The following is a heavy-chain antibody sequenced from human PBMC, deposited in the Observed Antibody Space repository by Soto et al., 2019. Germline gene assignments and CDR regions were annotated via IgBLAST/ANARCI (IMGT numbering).Heavy chain of an antibody. CDR1: GGSFSGYY. V-gene: IGHV4-34*01. D-gene: IGHD2-21*01. Sequence: SETLSLTCAVYGGSFSGYYWSWIRQPPGKGLEWIGEINHSGSTNYNPSLKSRVTISVDTSKNQFSLKLSSVTAADTAVYYCARGSRGVIRYSYYGMNVWRQGTTVTVSS. CDR3: ARGSRGVIRYSYYGMNV. CDR2: INHSGST. J-gene: IGHJ6*02.